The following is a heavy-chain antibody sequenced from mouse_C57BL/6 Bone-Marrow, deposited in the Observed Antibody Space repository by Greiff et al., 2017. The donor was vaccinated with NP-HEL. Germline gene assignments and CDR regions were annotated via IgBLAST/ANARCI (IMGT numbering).Heavy chain of an antibody. Sequence: QVQLHQPVSSLFQPGSSVTLSCKSSGYTFTIYWMHCLTQRPLHGLEWIGMIHPNSGSTNYNEKFKSKATLTVDKSSSTAYMQLSSLTSEDSAVYYCARGRLPWFAYWGQGTLVTVSA. J-gene: IGHJ3*01. CDR1: GYTFTIYW. V-gene: IGHV1-64*01. CDR2: IHPNSGST. CDR3: ARGRLPWFAY.